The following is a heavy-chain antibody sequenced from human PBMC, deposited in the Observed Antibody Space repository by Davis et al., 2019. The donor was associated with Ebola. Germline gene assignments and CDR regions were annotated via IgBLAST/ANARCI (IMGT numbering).Heavy chain of an antibody. CDR3: ARGIPNWFDP. CDR1: GFRFSEYY. J-gene: IGHJ5*02. Sequence: PGGSLRLSCEASGFRFSEYYMHWLRQAPGRGLEWISYISSTSIHTDYADSVKGRFTISRDNAKNSLFLQMNNRRADDSAVYYCARGIPNWFDPWGQGTLVTVSS. V-gene: IGHV3-11*05. CDR2: ISSTSIHT.